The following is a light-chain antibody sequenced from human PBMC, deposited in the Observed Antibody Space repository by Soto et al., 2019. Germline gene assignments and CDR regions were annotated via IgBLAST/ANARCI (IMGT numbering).Light chain of an antibody. CDR1: SRDVGGYNY. CDR2: EVS. V-gene: IGLV2-14*01. Sequence: QSALTHPASVSGSPGQSLTIYCIGNSRDVGGYNYVSWYQQHTGKAPKLMVYEVSNRPSGVSSRFSGSKSANTASLTISGLHAEDEDDYYCRSYTSRSTLVFGGGTKLTVL. J-gene: IGLJ2*01. CDR3: RSYTSRSTLV.